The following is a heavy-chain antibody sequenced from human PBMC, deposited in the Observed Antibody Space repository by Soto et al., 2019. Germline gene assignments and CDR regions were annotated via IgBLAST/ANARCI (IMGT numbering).Heavy chain of an antibody. J-gene: IGHJ4*02. Sequence: EVQVVESGGGLVQPGGSLRLSCTASGFTVRSNYMNWVRQAPGKGLEWVSSIHSDGSTYYADSVKGRFTISRDNSKNTLFLQMYSLRAEDTAVYYCARDPFGSDYGPAEVDYWGQGTLVTMSS. CDR3: ARDPFGSDYGPAEVDY. V-gene: IGHV3-66*01. CDR2: IHSDGST. D-gene: IGHD3-10*01. CDR1: GFTVRSNY.